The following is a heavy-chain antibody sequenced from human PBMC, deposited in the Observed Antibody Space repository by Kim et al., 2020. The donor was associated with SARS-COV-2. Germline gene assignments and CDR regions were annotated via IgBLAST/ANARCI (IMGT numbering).Heavy chain of an antibody. J-gene: IGHJ4*02. CDR2: IYHSGST. D-gene: IGHD3-9*01. CDR3: ASFTNIRYDILTGYYNGGYYFDY. Sequence: SETLSLTCAVSGGSISSSNWWSWVRQPPGKGLEWIGEIYHSGSTNYNPSLKSRVTISVDKSKNQFSLKLSSVTAADTAVYYCASFTNIRYDILTGYYNGGYYFDYWGQGTLVTVSS. CDR1: GGSISSSNW. V-gene: IGHV4-4*02.